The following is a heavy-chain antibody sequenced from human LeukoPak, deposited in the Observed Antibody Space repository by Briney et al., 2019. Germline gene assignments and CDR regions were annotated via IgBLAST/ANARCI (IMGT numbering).Heavy chain of an antibody. CDR2: IFHSGTT. CDR3: ARHGAVAISYSFDI. V-gene: IGHV4-59*08. D-gene: IGHD3-3*01. CDR1: GDSISSYY. Sequence: PSETLSLTCTVSGDSISSYYWTWIRQPPGKGLEWIGYIFHSGTTGYNPSLKSRVTISIDTSNNQFSLKLNSVTAADTAVYYCARHGAVAISYSFDIWGQGTMVTVSS. J-gene: IGHJ3*02.